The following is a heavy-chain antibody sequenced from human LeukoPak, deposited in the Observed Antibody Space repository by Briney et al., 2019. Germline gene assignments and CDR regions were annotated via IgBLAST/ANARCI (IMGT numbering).Heavy chain of an antibody. D-gene: IGHD3-10*01. CDR1: GYTFTGYY. CDR3: ARADYYDSGRYSLKFDY. CDR2: INPNSGGT. J-gene: IGHJ4*02. Sequence: ASVKVSCKASGYTFTGYYLHWVRQAPGQGLEWMGWINPNSGGTNYAQKFQGRVTMTRDTSISTVYMELSSLRSDETAVFYCARADYYDSGRYSLKFDYWGQGTLVTVSS. V-gene: IGHV1-2*02.